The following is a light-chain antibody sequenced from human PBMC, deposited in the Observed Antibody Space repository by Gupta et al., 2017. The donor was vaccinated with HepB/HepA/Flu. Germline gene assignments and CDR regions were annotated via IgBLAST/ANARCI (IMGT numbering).Light chain of an antibody. Sequence: SVLTQPPSVSAAPGQKVTIYCSGSSSNIGNNYVSWYQQLPGTAPKLLIYDNNKRPSGIPDRFSGSKSGTSATLGITGLQTGDETDYYCGTWDSSLSGVVFGGGTKLTVL. CDR2: DNN. CDR1: SSNIGNNY. J-gene: IGLJ2*01. CDR3: GTWDSSLSGVV. V-gene: IGLV1-51*01.